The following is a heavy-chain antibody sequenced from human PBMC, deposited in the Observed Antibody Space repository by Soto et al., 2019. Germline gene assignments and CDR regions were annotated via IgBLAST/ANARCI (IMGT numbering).Heavy chain of an antibody. Sequence: KTSETLSLTCTVSGGSIRSYYWSWIRQPPGKGLEWIGYIYYSGNTNYNPSLKSRVTMSVDTSKSQFSLDLSSVTTADTAVYYCATLWSAAVYNWFDPWGQGILVTVSS. V-gene: IGHV4-59*01. CDR1: GGSIRSYY. D-gene: IGHD2-2*01. CDR2: IYYSGNT. CDR3: ATLWSAAVYNWFDP. J-gene: IGHJ5*02.